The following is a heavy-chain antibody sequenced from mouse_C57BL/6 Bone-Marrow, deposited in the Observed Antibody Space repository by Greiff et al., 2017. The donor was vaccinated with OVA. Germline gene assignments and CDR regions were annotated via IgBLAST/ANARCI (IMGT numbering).Heavy chain of an antibody. CDR3: ARVDTTAFDY. V-gene: IGHV1-72*01. CDR2: IDPNSGGT. D-gene: IGHD1-2*01. J-gene: IGHJ2*01. CDR1: GYTFTSYW. Sequence: VQLQQPGAELVKPGASVKLSCKASGYTFTSYWMHWVKQRPGRGLGWIGRIDPNSGGTKYNEKFKSKATLTVDKPSSTAYMQLSSLTSEDSAVYYCARVDTTAFDYWGQGTTLTVSS.